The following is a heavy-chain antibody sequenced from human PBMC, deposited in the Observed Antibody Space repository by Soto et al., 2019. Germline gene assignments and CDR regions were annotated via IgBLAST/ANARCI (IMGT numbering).Heavy chain of an antibody. CDR2: ISPSSGST. D-gene: IGHD6-13*01. CDR1: GYTFTSYY. CDR3: ARSYSSSWYRWFDP. Sequence: ASVKVSCKASGYTFTSYYMHWVRQAPGQGLEWMGIISPSSGSTSYAQKLQGRVTMTTDTSTSTAYMELRSLRSDDTAVYYCARSYSSSWYRWFDPWGQGTLVTVSS. V-gene: IGHV1-46*01. J-gene: IGHJ5*02.